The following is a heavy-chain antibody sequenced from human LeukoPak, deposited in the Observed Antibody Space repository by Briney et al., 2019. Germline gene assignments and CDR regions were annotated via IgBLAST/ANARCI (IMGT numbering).Heavy chain of an antibody. V-gene: IGHV4-31*03. CDR3: ARDRGTVTTNYYYSMDV. J-gene: IGHJ6*02. CDR2: IYYSGST. Sequence: PSETLSLTCTVSGGSISSGGYYWSWIRQHPGKGLEWIGYIYYSGSTYYNPSLKSRVTISVDTSKNQFSLKLSSVTAADTAVYYCARDRGTVTTNYYYSMDVWGQGTTVTVSS. CDR1: GGSISSGGYY. D-gene: IGHD4-17*01.